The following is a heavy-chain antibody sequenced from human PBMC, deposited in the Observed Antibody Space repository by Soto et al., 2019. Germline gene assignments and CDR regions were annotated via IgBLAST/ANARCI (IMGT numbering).Heavy chain of an antibody. V-gene: IGHV3-21*01. CDR1: GFTFSSYS. CDR2: IVSTSTYI. J-gene: IGHJ4*02. CDR3: ARDPVAVTATYYFDY. D-gene: IGHD6-19*01. Sequence: GSLRLSCAASGFTFSSYSMNWVRQAPGRGLEWASSIVSTSTYIYYADSVKGRFTISRDNAKNSLYLQMSSLRAEDTAVYYCARDPVAVTATYYFDYWGQGTLVTVSS.